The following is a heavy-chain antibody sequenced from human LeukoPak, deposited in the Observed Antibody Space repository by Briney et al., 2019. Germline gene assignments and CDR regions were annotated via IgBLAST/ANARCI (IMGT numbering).Heavy chain of an antibody. CDR2: INHSGST. V-gene: IGHV4-34*01. J-gene: IGHJ6*03. CDR1: GGSFSGYY. Sequence: SETLSLTCAVYGGSFSGYYWSWIRQPPGKGLEWIGEINHSGSTNYNPSLKSRVTISVDTSKNQFSLKLSSVTAADTAVYYCARGRSDYYDSSGSTVTYYYYMDVWGKGTTVTVSS. D-gene: IGHD3-22*01. CDR3: ARGRSDYYDSSGSTVTYYYYMDV.